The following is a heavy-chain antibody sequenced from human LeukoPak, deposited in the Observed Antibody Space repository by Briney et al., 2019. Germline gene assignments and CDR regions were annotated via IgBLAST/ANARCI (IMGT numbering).Heavy chain of an antibody. D-gene: IGHD3-16*01. J-gene: IGHJ4*02. CDR3: ARNYD. CDR1: GFTFSNNW. Sequence: PGGSLRLSCAASGFTFSNNWMTWVRQAPGKGLEWVANINQDGSEKYYVDSVKGRFTISRDNAKNSLYLQMNSLRAEDTAVYYCARNYDWGQGTLVTVSS. V-gene: IGHV3-7*04. CDR2: INQDGSEK.